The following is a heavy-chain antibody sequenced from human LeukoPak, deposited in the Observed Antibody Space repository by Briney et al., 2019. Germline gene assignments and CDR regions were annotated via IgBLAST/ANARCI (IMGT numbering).Heavy chain of an antibody. D-gene: IGHD4-17*01. V-gene: IGHV3-21*01. CDR1: GFTFSIYS. Sequence: GGSLRLSCAASGFTFSIYSMNWVRQAPGKGLEWVSYISSSSSHKYYADSVKGRFTTSRDNAKNSLYVQMNSLRAEDTAVYYCARDGYGDYAFDYWGQGTLVTVSS. J-gene: IGHJ4*02. CDR2: ISSSSSHK. CDR3: ARDGYGDYAFDY.